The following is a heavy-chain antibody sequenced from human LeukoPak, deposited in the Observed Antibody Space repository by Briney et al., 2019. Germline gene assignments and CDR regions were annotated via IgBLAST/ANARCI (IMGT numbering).Heavy chain of an antibody. V-gene: IGHV4-34*01. D-gene: IGHD1-26*01. CDR1: GGSFSGYY. J-gene: IGHJ4*02. CDR3: ARRHGSYYELDY. CDR2: IDHSGST. Sequence: PSETLSLTCAVYGGSFSGYYWSWIRQPPGKGLEWIGEIDHSGSTNYNPSLKSRVTISVDTSKNQFSLKLSSVTAADTAVYYCARRHGSYYELDYWGQGTLVTVSS.